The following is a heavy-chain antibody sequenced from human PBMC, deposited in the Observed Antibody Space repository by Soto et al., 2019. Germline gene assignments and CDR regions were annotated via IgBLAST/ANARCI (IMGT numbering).Heavy chain of an antibody. J-gene: IGHJ6*02. CDR1: GGTFSSYA. V-gene: IGHV1-69*13. D-gene: IGHD3-16*02. Sequence: SVKVSCKASGGTFSSYAISWVRQAPGQGLEWMGGIIPIFGTANYAQKFQGRVTITADESTSTAYMELSSLRSEDTAVYYCAGGLSGVGYYYYYGMDVWGQGTTVT. CDR3: AGGLSGVGYYYYYGMDV. CDR2: IIPIFGTA.